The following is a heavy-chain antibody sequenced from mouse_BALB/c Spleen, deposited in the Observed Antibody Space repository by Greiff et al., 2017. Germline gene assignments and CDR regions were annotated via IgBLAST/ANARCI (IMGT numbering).Heavy chain of an antibody. J-gene: IGHJ2*01. D-gene: IGHD1-1*02. CDR3: ARGGGYS. V-gene: IGHV1-80*01. Sequence: QVHVKQSGAELVRPGSSVKISCKASGYAFSSYWMNWVKQRPGQGLEWIGQIYPGDGDTNYNGKFKGKATLTADKSSSTAYMQLSSLTSEDSAVYFCARGGGYSWGQGTTLTVSS. CDR2: IYPGDGDT. CDR1: GYAFSSYW.